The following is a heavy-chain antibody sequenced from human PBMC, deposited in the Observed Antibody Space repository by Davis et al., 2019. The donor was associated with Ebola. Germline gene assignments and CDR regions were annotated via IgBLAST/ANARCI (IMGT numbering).Heavy chain of an antibody. CDR3: ARQGWEQQLVDVWYFDL. V-gene: IGHV5-51*01. D-gene: IGHD6-13*01. CDR1: GYSFTSYW. J-gene: IGHJ2*01. Sequence: GESLKISCKGSGYSFTSYWIGWVRQMPGKGLEWMGIIYPGDSDTRYSPSFQGQVTISADKSISTAYLQWSSLKASDTAMYYCARQGWEQQLVDVWYFDLWGRGTLVTVSS. CDR2: IYPGDSDT.